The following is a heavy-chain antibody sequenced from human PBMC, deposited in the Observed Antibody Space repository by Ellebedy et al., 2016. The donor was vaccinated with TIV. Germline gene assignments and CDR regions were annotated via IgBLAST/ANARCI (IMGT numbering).Heavy chain of an antibody. CDR3: ATERHVEMATILTDAFDI. D-gene: IGHD5-24*01. CDR1: GYTFTSYA. CDR2: IIPILAIA. Sequence: AASVKVSCKASGYTFTSYAINWARQAPGQGLEWMGRIIPILAIADYAQKFQGRVTITADKSTSTAYLELSSLRSEDTAVYYCATERHVEMATILTDAFDIWGQGTMVTVSS. V-gene: IGHV1-69*04. J-gene: IGHJ3*02.